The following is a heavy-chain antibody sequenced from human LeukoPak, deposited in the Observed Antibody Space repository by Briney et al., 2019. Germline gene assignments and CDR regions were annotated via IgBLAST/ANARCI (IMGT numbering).Heavy chain of an antibody. Sequence: SETLSLTCTVSGGSISGFYWSWIRQPPGKGLEWIGYVHYSGSTTYNPSLKSRVTISVDTSKNQFSLKLSSVTAADTAVYYCAREEGSTWGQGTLVTVSS. CDR2: VHYSGST. V-gene: IGHV4-59*12. D-gene: IGHD6-13*01. CDR3: AREEGST. CDR1: GGSISGFY. J-gene: IGHJ5*02.